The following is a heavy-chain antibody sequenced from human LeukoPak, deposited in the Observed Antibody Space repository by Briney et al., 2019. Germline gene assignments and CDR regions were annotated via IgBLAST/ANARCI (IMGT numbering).Heavy chain of an antibody. CDR1: GFTFSDYY. CDR3: ARPYRSGWYIQYYFDH. Sequence: GGSLRLSCAASGFTFSDYYMSWIRQAPGKGLEWVANIKQDGSEKYYVDSVKGRFTISRDNAKNSLYLQMNSLRAEDTAVYFCARPYRSGWYIQYYFDHWGQGTLVTVSS. J-gene: IGHJ4*02. D-gene: IGHD6-13*01. V-gene: IGHV3-7*01. CDR2: IKQDGSEK.